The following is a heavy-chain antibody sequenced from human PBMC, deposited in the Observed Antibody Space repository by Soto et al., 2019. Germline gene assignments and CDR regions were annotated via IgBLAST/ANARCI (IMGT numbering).Heavy chain of an antibody. CDR1: GYTFTSYC. Sequence: ASVKVSCKASGYTFTSYCISWVRQAPGQGLEWMGWISAYNGNTNYAQKLQGRVTMTTDTSTSTAYMELRSLRSDDTAVYYCARDYNYDSSGYYYRLFFYWGQGTLVTVSS. V-gene: IGHV1-18*04. D-gene: IGHD3-22*01. J-gene: IGHJ4*02. CDR2: ISAYNGNT. CDR3: ARDYNYDSSGYYYRLFFY.